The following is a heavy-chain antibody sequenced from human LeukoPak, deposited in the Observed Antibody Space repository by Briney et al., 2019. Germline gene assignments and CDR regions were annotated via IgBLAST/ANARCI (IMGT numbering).Heavy chain of an antibody. D-gene: IGHD5-18*01. J-gene: IGHJ4*02. V-gene: IGHV3-74*01. CDR2: INSDGSST. CDR3: AREADTAMVKRRDFDY. Sequence: GGSLRLSCAASGFTFSSYWMHWVRQAPGKGLVWVSRINSDGSSTTYADSVKGRFTISRDNAKNTLYLQMNSLRDEDTAVYYCAREADTAMVKRRDFDYWGQGTLVTVSS. CDR1: GFTFSSYW.